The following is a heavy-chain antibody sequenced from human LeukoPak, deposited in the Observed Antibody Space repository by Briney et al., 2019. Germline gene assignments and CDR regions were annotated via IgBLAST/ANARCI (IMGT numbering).Heavy chain of an antibody. CDR2: VSSDGSNK. D-gene: IGHD3-22*01. J-gene: IGHJ4*02. CDR3: AKQTRYDSPAGGRGFDY. CDR1: GFTFSPYA. Sequence: GRSLRLSCAASGFTFSPYAMHWVRQAPGKGLEWVAVVSSDGSNKYYGDSVKGRFTISRDNSKNTLYLEMSSLRAEDTAVYYCAKQTRYDSPAGGRGFDYWGQGTLVTVSS. V-gene: IGHV3-30-3*02.